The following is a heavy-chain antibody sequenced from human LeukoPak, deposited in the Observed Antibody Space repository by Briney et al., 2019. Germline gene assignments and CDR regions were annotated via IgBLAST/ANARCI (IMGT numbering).Heavy chain of an antibody. D-gene: IGHD2-2*01. J-gene: IGHJ6*02. CDR1: GGSISSYY. CDR2: IYYSGST. V-gene: IGHV4-59*08. CDR3: ARSQRKRTNYYYYGMDA. Sequence: SETLSLTCTVSGGSISSYYWSWIRQPPGKGLEWIGYIYYSGSTNYNPSLKSRVTISVDTSKNQFSLKLSSVTAADTAVYYCARSQRKRTNYYYYGMDAWGQGTTVTVSS.